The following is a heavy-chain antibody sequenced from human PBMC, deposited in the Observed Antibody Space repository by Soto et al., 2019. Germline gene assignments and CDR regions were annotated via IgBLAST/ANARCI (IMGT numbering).Heavy chain of an antibody. CDR2: INHSGST. Sequence: SETLSLTCAVYGGSFSGYYWSWIRQPPGKGLEWIGEINHSGSTNYNPSLKSRVTISVDTSKNQFSLKLSSVTAADTAVYYCARVRGMVRGVTYYYCYMDVWGKGTTVTVSS. J-gene: IGHJ6*03. CDR3: ARVRGMVRGVTYYYCYMDV. V-gene: IGHV4-34*01. D-gene: IGHD3-10*01. CDR1: GGSFSGYY.